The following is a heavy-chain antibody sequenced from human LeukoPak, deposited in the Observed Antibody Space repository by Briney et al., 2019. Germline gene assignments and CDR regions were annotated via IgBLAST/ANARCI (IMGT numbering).Heavy chain of an antibody. V-gene: IGHV1-24*01. J-gene: IGHJ3*02. D-gene: IGHD3-9*01. CDR2: FDLEDGET. CDR1: GYTLTELS. CDR3: ATTYDDILTGVNAFDI. Sequence: ASVKVSCKVSGYTLTELSIHWVRQAPGKGLEWMGGFDLEDGETVYAQKFQGRVTITEDTSTDTAYMELSSLRSEDTALYYCATTYDDILTGVNAFDIWGQGTMVTVSS.